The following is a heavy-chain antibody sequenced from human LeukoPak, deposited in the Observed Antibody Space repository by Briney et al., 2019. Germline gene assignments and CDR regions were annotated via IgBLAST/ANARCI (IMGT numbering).Heavy chain of an antibody. CDR3: ARALRYSSSLNWFDP. D-gene: IGHD6-6*01. Sequence: PSQTLSLTCTVSGGSISSGDYYWSWIRQPPGKGLEWIGYIYYSGSTYYNPSLKSRVTISVDTSKNQFSLKLSSVTAADTAVYYCARALRYSSSLNWFDPWGQGTLVTVSS. J-gene: IGHJ5*02. CDR1: GGSISSGDYY. V-gene: IGHV4-30-4*01. CDR2: IYYSGST.